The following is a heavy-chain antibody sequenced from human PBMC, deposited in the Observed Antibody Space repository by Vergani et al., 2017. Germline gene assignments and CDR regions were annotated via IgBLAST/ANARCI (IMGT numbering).Heavy chain of an antibody. CDR1: GGSISSSSYY. V-gene: IGHV4-39*01. CDR2: IYYSGST. D-gene: IGHD6-19*01. J-gene: IGHJ4*02. Sequence: QVQLQESGPGLVKPSETLSLTCTVSGGSISSSSYYWGWIRQPPGKGLEWIGSIYYSGSTYYNPSLKSRVTISVDTSKNQFSLKLSSVTAADTAVYYCASPGPGYSSGGGLDYWGQGTLVTVSS. CDR3: ASPGPGYSSGGGLDY.